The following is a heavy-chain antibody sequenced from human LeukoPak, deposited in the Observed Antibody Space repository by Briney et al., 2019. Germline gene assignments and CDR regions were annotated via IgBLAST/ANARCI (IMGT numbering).Heavy chain of an antibody. CDR2: MNPNSGNT. J-gene: IGHJ4*02. CDR1: GYTFTSYD. D-gene: IGHD1-26*01. CDR3: VVDSVGATNAFDY. Sequence: ASVKVSRKASGYTFTSYDINWVRQATGQGLEWMGWMNPNSGNTGYAQKFQGRVTMTRNTSINTAYMELSSLRSEDTAVYYCVVDSVGATNAFDYWGQGTLVTVSS. V-gene: IGHV1-8*01.